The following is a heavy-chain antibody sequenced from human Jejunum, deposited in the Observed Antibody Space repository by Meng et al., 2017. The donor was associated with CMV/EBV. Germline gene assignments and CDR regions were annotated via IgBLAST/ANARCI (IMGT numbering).Heavy chain of an antibody. Sequence: VRRWRFAAELNKPGASVKVSCKASAYTFAGYYMHWVRQAPGQGLEWMGRINPNSGGANYAQKFQGRVTMTRDTSISTAYMELSRLRSDDTAVYYCAREGLVGDLRYFDLWGRGTLVTVSS. J-gene: IGHJ2*01. D-gene: IGHD3-16*01. V-gene: IGHV1-2*06. CDR3: AREGLVGDLRYFDL. CDR2: INPNSGGA. CDR1: AYTFAGYY.